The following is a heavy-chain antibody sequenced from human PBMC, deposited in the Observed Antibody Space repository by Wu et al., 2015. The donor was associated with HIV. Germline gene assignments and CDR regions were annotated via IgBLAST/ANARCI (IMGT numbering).Heavy chain of an antibody. CDR3: AREGVAATITRAYFYYYYMDV. CDR1: GGTFSNYG. J-gene: IGHJ6*03. Sequence: QVQLVQSGAEVKKPGSSVKVSCKASGGTFSNYGISWVRQAPGQGLEWMGGIIPIFGTSNYAQKFQDRITLTADESTSTAYMELSSLRSDDTAVYYCAREGVAATITRAYFYYYYMDVWGKGTTVTVSS. D-gene: IGHD5-12*01. V-gene: IGHV1-69*12. CDR2: IIPIFGTS.